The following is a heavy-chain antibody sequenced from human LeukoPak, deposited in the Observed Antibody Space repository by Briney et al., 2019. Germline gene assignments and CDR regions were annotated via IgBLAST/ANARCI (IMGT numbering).Heavy chain of an antibody. CDR2: IYHSGST. J-gene: IGHJ4*02. V-gene: IGHV4-4*02. CDR1: GGSISSSNW. D-gene: IGHD3-16*01. Sequence: PSEALSLTCAVSGGSISSSNWWSWIRQPPGKGLEWIGEIYHSGSTNYNPSLKSRVTISVDKSKTQFSLKLSSVTAADTAVYYCARDNDSRDPPHFDYWGQGTLVTVSS. CDR3: ARDNDSRDPPHFDY.